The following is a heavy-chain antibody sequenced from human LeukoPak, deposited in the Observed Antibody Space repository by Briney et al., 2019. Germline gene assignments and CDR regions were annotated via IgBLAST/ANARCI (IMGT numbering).Heavy chain of an antibody. CDR3: AKGDDYDFWSGYSY. D-gene: IGHD3-3*01. V-gene: IGHV3-9*01. Sequence: GGSLRLSCAASGFTFDDYAMHWVRHAPGKGLEWVSGISWNSGSIGYADSVKGRFTISRDNAKNSLYLQMNSLRAEDTALYYCAKGDDYDFWSGYSYWGQGTLVTVSS. J-gene: IGHJ4*02. CDR2: ISWNSGSI. CDR1: GFTFDDYA.